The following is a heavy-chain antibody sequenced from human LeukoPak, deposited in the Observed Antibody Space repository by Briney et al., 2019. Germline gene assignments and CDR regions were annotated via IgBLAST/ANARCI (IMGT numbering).Heavy chain of an antibody. CDR1: GFTFSRYE. CDR2: ISNTGGVT. Sequence: PGGSLRLSCAGSGFTFSRYEMSWVRQAPGKGLEWISYISNTGGVTYYADSVKGRFTISRDNAKNSLYLQMNSLRAEDTAVYYCARDQEYQLPGFYYYYGMDVWGQGTTVTVSS. V-gene: IGHV3-48*03. D-gene: IGHD2-2*01. CDR3: ARDQEYQLPGFYYYYGMDV. J-gene: IGHJ6*02.